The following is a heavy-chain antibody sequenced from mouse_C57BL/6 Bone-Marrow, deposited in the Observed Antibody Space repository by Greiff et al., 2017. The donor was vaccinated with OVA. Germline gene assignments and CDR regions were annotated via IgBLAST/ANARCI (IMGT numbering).Heavy chain of an antibody. CDR1: GFNIKDDY. V-gene: IGHV14-4*01. Sequence: VQLQQSGAELVRPGASVKLSCTASGFNIKDDYMHWVKQRPEQGLEWIGWIDPEDGDTEYASKFQGKATITADTSSNTAYLQLSSLTSEDTAVYYCTTGLGYSYWGQGTTLTVSS. D-gene: IGHD2-3*01. CDR2: IDPEDGDT. CDR3: TTGLGYSY. J-gene: IGHJ2*01.